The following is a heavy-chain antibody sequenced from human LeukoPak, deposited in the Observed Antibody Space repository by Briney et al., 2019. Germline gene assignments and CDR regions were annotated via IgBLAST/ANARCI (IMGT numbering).Heavy chain of an antibody. CDR2: ISGSDGST. CDR1: GFTFSNYA. CDR3: AKGRGYCTGGSCYSDY. J-gene: IGHJ4*02. D-gene: IGHD2-15*01. V-gene: IGHV3-23*01. Sequence: HTGGSLRLSCTASGFTFSNYAMSWVRQAPGKGLEWVSTISGSDGSTYYADSVKGRFTISRDNSKNTLYLQMNSLRVEDTAIYYCAKGRGYCTGGSCYSDYWGQGTLVTVSS.